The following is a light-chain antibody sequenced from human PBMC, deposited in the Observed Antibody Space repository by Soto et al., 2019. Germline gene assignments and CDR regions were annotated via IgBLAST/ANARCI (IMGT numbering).Light chain of an antibody. V-gene: IGLV1-40*01. CDR1: SSNIGAHYD. J-gene: IGLJ1*01. CDR2: DNT. CDR3: QSYDISLRGFV. Sequence: QSVLTQPPSVSGAPGQRVTISCTGSSSNIGAHYDVHWYQQLPGTAPRLLIFDNTNRPSGVPDRFSASKSDTSASLPISGLHADDEADYYCQSYDISLRGFVFGTGTKLTVL.